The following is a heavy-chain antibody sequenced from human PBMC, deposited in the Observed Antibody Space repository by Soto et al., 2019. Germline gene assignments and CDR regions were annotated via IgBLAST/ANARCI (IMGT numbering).Heavy chain of an antibody. CDR3: AKGGRQWLVTSDFNY. Sequence: VQLVESGGGVVQPGRSLRLSCAASGFTFSDYAMHWVRQAPGKGLEGVAVVSHDGRNTHYADSVKGRFTISRDSSKNTVPLEMTSLRAEDTAGYYCAKGGRQWLVTSDFNYGGQGALVTVSS. CDR1: GFTFSDYA. J-gene: IGHJ4*02. D-gene: IGHD6-19*01. V-gene: IGHV3-30*18. CDR2: VSHDGRNT.